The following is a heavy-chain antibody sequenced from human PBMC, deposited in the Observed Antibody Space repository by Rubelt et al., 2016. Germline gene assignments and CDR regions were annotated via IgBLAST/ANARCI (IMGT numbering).Heavy chain of an antibody. J-gene: IGHJ4*02. V-gene: IGHV4-59*12. Sequence: QVRLQESGPELVKPSETLSLTCTVSGDSISPSYWSWIRQPPGARLEWIGHVYHDGTTRYNPSLKSRVVISLDRSKNQFSLGLTSVTAADTAVDYCAKGPDDFDHWGRGNLVTVSS. CDR3: AKGPDDFDH. CDR1: GDSISPSY. CDR2: VYHDGTT.